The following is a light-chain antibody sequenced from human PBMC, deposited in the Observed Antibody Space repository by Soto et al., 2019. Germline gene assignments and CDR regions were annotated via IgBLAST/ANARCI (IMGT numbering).Light chain of an antibody. V-gene: IGKV3-15*01. CDR3: QQYNNWPPIT. Sequence: EIVMTQSPATLSVSPGERATLSCRASQSVSSNLAWYQQKPGQAPRLLIYGASTRAPGIPARFRGRGSGPAFTLTISSLQSEDFAVYYCQQYNNWPPITFGQGTRLEIK. J-gene: IGKJ5*01. CDR2: GAS. CDR1: QSVSSN.